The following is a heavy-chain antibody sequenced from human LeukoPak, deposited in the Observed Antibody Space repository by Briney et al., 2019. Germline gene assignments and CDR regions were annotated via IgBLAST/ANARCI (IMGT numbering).Heavy chain of an antibody. Sequence: GGSLRLSCAASGFTFSASAIHWVRQASGKGLEWVGRITSRTNTYATAYAGSVRGRFTISRDDSKNMAYLQMDSLKTEDTAVYYCTRLFNYGFDYWGQGALATVSS. CDR3: TRLFNYGFDY. D-gene: IGHD3-10*01. J-gene: IGHJ4*02. V-gene: IGHV3-73*01. CDR1: GFTFSASA. CDR2: ITSRTNTYAT.